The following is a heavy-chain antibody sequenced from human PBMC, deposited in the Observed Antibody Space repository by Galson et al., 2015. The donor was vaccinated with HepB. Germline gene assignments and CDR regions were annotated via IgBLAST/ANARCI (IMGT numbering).Heavy chain of an antibody. CDR2: IYPGDSDT. CDR1: GYSFTSYW. J-gene: IGHJ4*02. V-gene: IGHV5-51*01. D-gene: IGHD4-17*01. CDR3: ARAYREDDYGVPPGDY. Sequence: QSGAEVKKPGESLKISCTGSGYSFTSYWIGWVRQMPGKGLEWMGIIYPGDSDTRYSPSFQGQVTISADKSISTAYLQWSSLKASDTAMYYCARAYREDDYGVPPGDYWGQGTLVTVSS.